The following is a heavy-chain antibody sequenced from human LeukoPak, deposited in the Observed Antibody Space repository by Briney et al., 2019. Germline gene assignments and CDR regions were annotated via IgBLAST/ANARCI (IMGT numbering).Heavy chain of an antibody. CDR1: GFTFSAYW. D-gene: IGHD1-1*01. CDR2: INNDGTAT. Sequence: PGGSLRLSCAASGFTFSAYWMHWVRQVPGKGLVWVSRINNDGTATFFADSVKGRFTISRDNAKNTSYLQMDSLRAEDTAMYYCAREILEPGKTHEYWGQGTLVTVSS. CDR3: AREILEPGKTHEY. V-gene: IGHV3-74*01. J-gene: IGHJ4*02.